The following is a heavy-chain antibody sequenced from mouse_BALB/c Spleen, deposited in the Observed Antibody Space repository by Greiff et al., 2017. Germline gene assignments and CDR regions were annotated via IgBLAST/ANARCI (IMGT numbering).Heavy chain of an antibody. CDR1: GFNIKDYY. J-gene: IGHJ3*01. V-gene: IGHV14-4*02. CDR2: IDPENGDT. D-gene: IGHD2-14*01. Sequence: DVKLVESGAELVRSGASVKLSCTASGFNIKDYYMHWVKQRPEQGLEWIGWIDPENGDTEYAPKFQGKATMTADTSSNTAYLQLSSLTSEDTAVYYCNAGTPPYWGQGTLVTVSA. CDR3: NAGTPPY.